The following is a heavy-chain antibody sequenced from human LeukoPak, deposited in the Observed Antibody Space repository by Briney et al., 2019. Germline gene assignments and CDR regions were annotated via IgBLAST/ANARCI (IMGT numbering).Heavy chain of an antibody. D-gene: IGHD3-16*01. Sequence: GGSLRLSCAASGFIFSSYSMNWARQAPGKGLEWVASINHNGNVNYYVDSVKGRFTISRDNAKNSLYLQMSNLRAEDTAVYFCARGGGLDVWGQGATVTVSS. V-gene: IGHV3-7*03. J-gene: IGHJ6*02. CDR1: GFIFSSYS. CDR3: ARGGGLDV. CDR2: INHNGNVN.